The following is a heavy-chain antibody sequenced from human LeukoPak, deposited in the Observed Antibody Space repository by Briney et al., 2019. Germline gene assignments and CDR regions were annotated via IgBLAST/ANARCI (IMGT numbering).Heavy chain of an antibody. V-gene: IGHV1-2*02. Sequence: ASVKVSCKASGYTFTGYYMHWVRQAPGQGLEWMGWINPNSGGINYAQKFQGRVTMTRDTSISTAYMELSRLRSDHTAVYYCARETFRGVISYWGQGTLVTVSS. D-gene: IGHD3-10*01. CDR3: ARETFRGVISY. CDR1: GYTFTGYY. J-gene: IGHJ4*02. CDR2: INPNSGGI.